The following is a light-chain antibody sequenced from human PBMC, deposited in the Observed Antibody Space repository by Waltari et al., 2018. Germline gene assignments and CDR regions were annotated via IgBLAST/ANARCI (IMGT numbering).Light chain of an antibody. CDR2: DVN. V-gene: IGLV2-8*01. CDR1: SSDVAFYDF. Sequence: QSALNQPPSASGSPGQSVSISCTGTSSDVAFYDFVSWYKQDPGKDPQLIIYDVNKRPSGVTCRFSGSKSGNTASLIVSGLQADDEAYYYCSSYSGDNILIFGGGTKLTV. CDR3: SSYSGDNILI. J-gene: IGLJ2*01.